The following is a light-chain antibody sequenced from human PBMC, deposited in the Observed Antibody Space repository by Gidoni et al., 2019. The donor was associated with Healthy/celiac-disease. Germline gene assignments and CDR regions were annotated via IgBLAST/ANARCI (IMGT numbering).Light chain of an antibody. Sequence: QSALTQPASVSWSPGQSITISCTGTSSDVCGYNYVSWYQQHPGKAPKLMIYEVSNRPSGVSNRFSCSKAGNTASLTISGLQAEDEADYYCSSYTTSSTRVVFGGGTKLTVL. CDR3: SSYTTSSTRVV. CDR2: EVS. V-gene: IGLV2-14*01. J-gene: IGLJ2*01. CDR1: SSDVCGYNY.